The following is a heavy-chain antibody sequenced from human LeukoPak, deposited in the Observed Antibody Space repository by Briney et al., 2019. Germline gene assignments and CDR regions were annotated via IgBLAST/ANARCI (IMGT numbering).Heavy chain of an antibody. CDR1: GFAFSNTW. Sequence: GGSLRLSCAASGFAFSNTWMSWVRQAPGKGLEWVGRIKSKGDGGTTDYAAPVKGRLTISRDDSKNTLSLQMNSLKTEDTAVYYCTTDRFDWGQGTLVTVSS. V-gene: IGHV3-15*01. J-gene: IGHJ4*02. CDR2: IKSKGDGGTT. D-gene: IGHD3-16*01. CDR3: TTDRFD.